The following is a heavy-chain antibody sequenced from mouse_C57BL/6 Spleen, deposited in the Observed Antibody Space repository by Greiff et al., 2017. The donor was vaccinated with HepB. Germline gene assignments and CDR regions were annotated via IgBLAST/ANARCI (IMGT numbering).Heavy chain of an antibody. CDR1: GFTFSSYA. CDR2: ISSGGDYI. V-gene: IGHV5-9-1*02. D-gene: IGHD2-14*01. Sequence: EVQGVESGEGLVKPGGSLKLSCAASGFTFSSYAMSWVRQTPEKRLEWVAYISSGGDYIYYADTVKGRFTISRDNARNTLYLQMSSLKSEDTAMYYCTRTYVQSFAFWGQGTLFTVSA. CDR3: TRTYVQSFAF. J-gene: IGHJ3*01.